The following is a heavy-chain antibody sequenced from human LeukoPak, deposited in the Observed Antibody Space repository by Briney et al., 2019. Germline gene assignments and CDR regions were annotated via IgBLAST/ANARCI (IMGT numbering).Heavy chain of an antibody. D-gene: IGHD3-10*01. J-gene: IGHJ5*02. CDR2: IYHSGST. CDR1: GYSISSGYN. V-gene: IGHV4-38-2*02. CDR3: ARGTDWFDP. Sequence: SETLSLTCTVSGYSISSGYNWGWIRQPPGKGLEWIGSIYHSGSTYYNPSLKSRVTISVDTSKNQFSLKLSSVTAADTAVYYCARGTDWFDPWGQGTLVTVSS.